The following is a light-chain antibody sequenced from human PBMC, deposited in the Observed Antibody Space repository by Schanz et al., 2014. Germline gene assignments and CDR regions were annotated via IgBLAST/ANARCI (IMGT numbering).Light chain of an antibody. CDR3: ALSMGSGPHVV. CDR1: SGSVSISYN. Sequence: QTVVTQEPSFSVSPGGTVTLTCGLRSGSVSISYNPSWYQQTPGQAPRTLIYNTNTRSSGVPDRFSGSILGNKAALTITGAQADDESDYYCALSMGSGPHVVFGGGTKLTVL. V-gene: IGLV8-61*01. J-gene: IGLJ2*01. CDR2: NTN.